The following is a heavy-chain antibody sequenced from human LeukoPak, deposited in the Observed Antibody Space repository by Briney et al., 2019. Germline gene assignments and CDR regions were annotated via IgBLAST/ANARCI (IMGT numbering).Heavy chain of an antibody. Sequence: GGSLRLSCAASGFTFSGSAMHWVRQASGKGLEWVGRIRSKANSYATAYAASVKGRFTISRDDSKNTAYLQMNSLKTEDTAVYYCTRHGIIKAARTHYYYGMDVWGQGTTATVSS. CDR1: GFTFSGSA. CDR3: TRHGIIKAARTHYYYGMDV. V-gene: IGHV3-73*01. CDR2: IRSKANSYAT. J-gene: IGHJ6*02. D-gene: IGHD6-6*01.